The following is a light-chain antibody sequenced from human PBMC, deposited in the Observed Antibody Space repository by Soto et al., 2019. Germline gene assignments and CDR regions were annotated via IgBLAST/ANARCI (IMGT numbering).Light chain of an antibody. V-gene: IGKV3-20*01. Sequence: EIKLTQSPCSLSLSPGERATLSCRASQSVSSSYLACYQQKPGRTPRLLIYGAASRATGMPERCSGSRAGTDFTLPIIRLEHEDFAAYYCQQYGSSSTWTFGQGTKVDI. CDR1: QSVSSSY. CDR2: GAA. CDR3: QQYGSSSTWT. J-gene: IGKJ1*01.